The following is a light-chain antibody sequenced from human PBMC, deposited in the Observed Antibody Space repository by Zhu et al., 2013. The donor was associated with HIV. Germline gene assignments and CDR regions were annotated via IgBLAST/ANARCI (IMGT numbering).Light chain of an antibody. CDR1: QSVTNRQ. CDR3: QQYGSSYPT. V-gene: IGKV3-20*01. J-gene: IGKJ2*01. Sequence: EIVLTQSPGTLSLSPGERATLSCRASQSVTNRQLVWYQQRRGQSPRLLIYGASSRATGIPDRFSGSGSGTDFTLTISRLQSEDFAVYYCQQYGSSYPTFGQGTKLEI. CDR2: GAS.